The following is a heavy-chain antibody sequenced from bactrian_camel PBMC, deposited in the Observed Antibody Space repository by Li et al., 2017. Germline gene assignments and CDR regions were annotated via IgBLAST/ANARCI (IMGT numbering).Heavy chain of an antibody. D-gene: IGHD7*01. CDR3: AMAHGGGWAILDILHYIY. CDR1: GFTFSNHY. CDR2: VNSDGTRP. Sequence: HVQLVESGGGLVQPGGSLRLSCAASGFTFSNHYMSWVRQAPGKGLEWVSSVNSDGTRPYYSDSVKGRFTVSRDNAKNTLYLQMDSLKPEDTAKYYCAMAHGGGWAILDILHYIYWGQGTQVTVS. J-gene: IGHJ4*01. V-gene: IGHV3-2*01.